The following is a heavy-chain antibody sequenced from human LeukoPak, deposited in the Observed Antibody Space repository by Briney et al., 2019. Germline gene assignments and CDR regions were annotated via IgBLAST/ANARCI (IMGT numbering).Heavy chain of an antibody. J-gene: IGHJ4*02. CDR2: LSVSGSTI. CDR3: ARGGYSYASFDY. V-gene: IGHV3-48*02. Sequence: TGGSLRLSCAASGFTFGTHSMNWVRQAPGKGLEWVSYLSVSGSTIYYADSVKGRFTSSRDNAKNSLYLQMNSLRDEDTAVYYCARGGYSYASFDYWGQGTLVTVSS. D-gene: IGHD5-18*01. CDR1: GFTFGTHS.